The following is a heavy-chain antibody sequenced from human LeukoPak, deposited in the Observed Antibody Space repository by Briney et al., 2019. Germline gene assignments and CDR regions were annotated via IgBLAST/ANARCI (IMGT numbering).Heavy chain of an antibody. CDR3: ARLAYYFGSGSYYGPPDF. CDR2: IYYSGST. J-gene: IGHJ4*02. Sequence: PSETLSLTCTVSNGSISSSNYYWGWIRQPPGQGLAWIGRIYYSGSTYYNPSLKSQVTMSVDTSKNQFSLKLSSVTAADTAVYYCARLAYYFGSGSYYGPPDFWGQGTLVTVSS. CDR1: NGSISSSNYY. V-gene: IGHV4-39*01. D-gene: IGHD3-10*01.